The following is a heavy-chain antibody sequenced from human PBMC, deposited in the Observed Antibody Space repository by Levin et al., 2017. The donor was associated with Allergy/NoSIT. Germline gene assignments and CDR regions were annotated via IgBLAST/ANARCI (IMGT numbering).Heavy chain of an antibody. Sequence: AASVKVSCVASGFSFRSYWMNWVRQAPGKGLEWVANIKQDGSEKYYVDSVRGRFTISRDNAKNSLFVQMTSLRAEDTGIYYCAGGSGWLIDYWGQGTLVTVSS. V-gene: IGHV3-7*01. CDR1: GFSFRSYW. D-gene: IGHD6-19*01. CDR2: IKQDGSEK. J-gene: IGHJ4*02. CDR3: AGGSGWLIDY.